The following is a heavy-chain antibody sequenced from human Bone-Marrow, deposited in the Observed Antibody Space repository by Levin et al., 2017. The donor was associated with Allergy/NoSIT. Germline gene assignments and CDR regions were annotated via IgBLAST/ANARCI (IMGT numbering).Heavy chain of an antibody. CDR1: GGSFSGYY. CDR2: ISHSGST. Sequence: SETLSLTCAVYGGSFSGYYWSWIRQPPGKGLEWIGGISHSGSTNYNPSLKSRVTLTVDKSKNQFSLTLTSMTAADTAVYYCARRGYSAYMDVWGEGTTVTVSS. CDR3: ARRGYSAYMDV. D-gene: IGHD5-12*01. J-gene: IGHJ6*04. V-gene: IGHV4-34*01.